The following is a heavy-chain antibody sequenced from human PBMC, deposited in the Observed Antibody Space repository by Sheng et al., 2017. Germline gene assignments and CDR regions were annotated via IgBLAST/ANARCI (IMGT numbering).Heavy chain of an antibody. Sequence: QVQLVQSGAEVKKPGSSVKVSCKASGGTFSSYTISWVRQAPGQGLEWMGRIIPILGIANYAQKFQGRVTITADKSTSTAYMELSSLRSEDTAVYYCALGXVSQQRRVRLGNVWGKGPTVTV. V-gene: IGHV1-69*02. CDR1: GGTFSSYT. CDR2: IIPILGIA. J-gene: IGHJ6*03. D-gene: IGHD6-13*01. CDR3: ALGXVSQQRRVRLGNV.